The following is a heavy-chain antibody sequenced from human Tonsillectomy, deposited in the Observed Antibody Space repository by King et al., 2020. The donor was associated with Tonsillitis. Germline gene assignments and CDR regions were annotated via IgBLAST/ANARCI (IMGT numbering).Heavy chain of an antibody. J-gene: IGHJ5*02. CDR2: IYPGDSDT. Sequence: QLVQSGAEVKKPGESLKISCKGSGYDFTNYWIGWVRQMPGKGLDWMGIIYPGDSDTRYSPSFQGQVIISVDRSVRTAYLQWSSLKASDTATYFCARANPTQSPIDPLGQGTPVTVSS. D-gene: IGHD1-14*01. CDR3: ARANPTQSPIDP. V-gene: IGHV5-51*01. CDR1: GYDFTNYW.